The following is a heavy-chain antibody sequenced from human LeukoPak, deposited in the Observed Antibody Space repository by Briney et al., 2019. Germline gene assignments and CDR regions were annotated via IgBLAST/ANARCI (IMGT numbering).Heavy chain of an antibody. CDR1: GYTFSRYG. J-gene: IGHJ4*02. CDR2: INPNSGGT. D-gene: IGHD2-15*01. V-gene: IGHV1-2*02. CDR3: ARDIWVITTTPRFDY. Sequence: ASVKVSCKASGYTFSRYGITWVRQAPGQGLEWMGWINPNSGGTNYAQKFQGRATMTRDTSISTAYMELSRLRSDDTAVYYCARDIWVITTTPRFDYWGQGTLVTVSS.